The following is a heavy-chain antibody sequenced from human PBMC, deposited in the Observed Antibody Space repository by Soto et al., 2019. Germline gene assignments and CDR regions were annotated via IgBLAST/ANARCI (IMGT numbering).Heavy chain of an antibody. CDR3: TRHRTFGDYYGSGSYPYFDY. D-gene: IGHD3-10*01. V-gene: IGHV3-73*02. J-gene: IGHJ4*02. Sequence: EVQLVESGGGLVQPGGSLKLSCAASGFTFSGSAMHWVRQASGKGLEWVGRIRSKANSYATAYAASVKGRFTISRDDSKNTAYLQMNSLKTEDTAVYYCTRHRTFGDYYGSGSYPYFDYWGQGTLVTVSS. CDR2: IRSKANSYAT. CDR1: GFTFSGSA.